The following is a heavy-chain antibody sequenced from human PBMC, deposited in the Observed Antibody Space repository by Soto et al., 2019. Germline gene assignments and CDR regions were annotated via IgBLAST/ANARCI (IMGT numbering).Heavy chain of an antibody. V-gene: IGHV1-18*01. CDR1: GYTFTSYS. J-gene: IGHJ3*02. CDR2: ISAYSGNT. Sequence: ASVKVYCKASGYTFTSYSINWVRQAPGQGLEWMGWISAYSGNTNYAQKLQDRVTMTTDTSTSTAYMELRSLRSDDTAVYYCARSGQVGPAAFDIWGQGTLVTVSS. CDR3: ARSGQVGPAAFDI.